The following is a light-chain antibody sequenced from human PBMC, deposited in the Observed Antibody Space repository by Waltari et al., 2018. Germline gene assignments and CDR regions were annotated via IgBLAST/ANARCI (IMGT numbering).Light chain of an antibody. V-gene: IGKV3-20*01. CDR3: QQHGSSPFT. CDR1: QSVGSIA. J-gene: IGKJ2*01. CDR2: AAS. Sequence: CMASQSVGSIALAWYQQKPGQDSRLLIYAASRRSTDIPDRISGSGAETDFTLSLSSLEPEDFAVYYCQQHGSSPFTFGQGTKVEIK.